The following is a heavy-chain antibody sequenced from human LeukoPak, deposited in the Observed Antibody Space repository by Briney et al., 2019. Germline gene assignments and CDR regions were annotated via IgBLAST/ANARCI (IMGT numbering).Heavy chain of an antibody. CDR3: ARARGESYFDY. D-gene: IGHD3-10*01. J-gene: IGHJ4*02. CDR2: IWYDGSNK. CDR1: GFTFSSYG. V-gene: IGHV3-33*01. Sequence: PGGSLRLSCAASGFTFSSYGMHWVRQAPGRGLQWVAFIWYDGSNKYYADSVKGRFTISRDNSKNTLYLQINSLGAEDTAVYYCARARGESYFDYWGQGTLVTVSS.